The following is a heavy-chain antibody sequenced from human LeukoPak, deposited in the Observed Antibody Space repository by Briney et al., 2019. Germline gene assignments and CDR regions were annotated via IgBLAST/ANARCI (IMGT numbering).Heavy chain of an antibody. CDR1: GFTFSSYG. D-gene: IGHD2-21*02. Sequence: GGSLRLSCAASGFTFSSYGMHWVRQAPGKGLEWVAVISYDGSNKYYADSVKGRFTISRDNSKNTLYLQMNSLRAEDTAVNYCAKFAAYCGGDCYSSFDYWGQGTLVTVSS. V-gene: IGHV3-30*18. J-gene: IGHJ4*02. CDR3: AKFAAYCGGDCYSSFDY. CDR2: ISYDGSNK.